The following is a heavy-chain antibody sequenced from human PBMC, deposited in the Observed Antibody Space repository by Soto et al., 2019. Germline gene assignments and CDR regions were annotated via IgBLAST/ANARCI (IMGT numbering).Heavy chain of an antibody. J-gene: IGHJ6*02. CDR2: IYYSGST. Sequence: PSETLCLTCTVSGGSISSSRYYWNWIRQPPGKGLEWIGYIYYSGSTNYNPSLKRRVTISVDTSKNQFSLKLSSVTAADTAVYYFAGEGADKNYYFSGMDVWGQGTTVTVSS. D-gene: IGHD3-9*01. V-gene: IGHV4-61*01. CDR3: AGEGADKNYYFSGMDV. CDR1: GGSISSSRYY.